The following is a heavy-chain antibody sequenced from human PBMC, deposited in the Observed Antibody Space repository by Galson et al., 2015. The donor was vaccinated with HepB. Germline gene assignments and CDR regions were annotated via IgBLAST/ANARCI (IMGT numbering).Heavy chain of an antibody. CDR2: ISYDGSNK. CDR3: AKDGELSLSYSGYDAFDY. V-gene: IGHV3-30*18. Sequence: SLRLSCAASGFTFSSYGMHWVRQAPGKGLEWVAVISYDGSNKYYADSVKGRFTISRDNSKNTLYLQMNSLRAEDTAVYYCAKDGELSLSYSGYDAFDYWGQGTLVTVSS. D-gene: IGHD5-12*01. J-gene: IGHJ4*02. CDR1: GFTFSSYG.